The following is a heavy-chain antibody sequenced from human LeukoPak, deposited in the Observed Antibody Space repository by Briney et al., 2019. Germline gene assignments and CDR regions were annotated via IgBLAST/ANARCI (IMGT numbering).Heavy chain of an antibody. V-gene: IGHV3-33*01. J-gene: IGHJ3*02. CDR3: ARAYCGGDCYSGAHDAFDI. D-gene: IGHD2-21*02. CDR1: GFTFSSCG. CDR2: IWYDGSNK. Sequence: GGSLRLSCAASGFTFSSCGMHWVRQAPGKGLEWVAVIWYDGSNKYYADSVKGRFTISRDNSKNTLYLQMNSLRAEDTAVYYCARAYCGGDCYSGAHDAFDIWGQGTMVTVSS.